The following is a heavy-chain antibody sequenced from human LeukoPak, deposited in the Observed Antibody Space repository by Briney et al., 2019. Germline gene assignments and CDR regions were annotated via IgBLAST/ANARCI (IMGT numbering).Heavy chain of an antibody. V-gene: IGHV1-18*01. J-gene: IGHJ4*02. Sequence: GASVKVSCKAAGYTFTSHGFIWLRQAPGQGLEWMGWITVNNGYTKYAQELQGRVTMTTDTSTSTAYMELRSLRSDDTAVYYCARVRYYYDSSGYQVDRDLLDYWGQGTLVTVSS. CDR1: GYTFTSHG. CDR2: ITVNNGYT. D-gene: IGHD3-22*01. CDR3: ARVRYYYDSSGYQVDRDLLDY.